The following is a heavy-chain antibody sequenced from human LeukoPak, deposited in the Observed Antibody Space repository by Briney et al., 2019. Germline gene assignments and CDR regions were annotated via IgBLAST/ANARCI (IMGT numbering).Heavy chain of an antibody. Sequence: PGGSLRLSCAASGFTFSSYAMHWVRQAPGKGLEWVAVISYDGSNKYYADSVKGRFTISRDNSKNTLYLQMSSLRAEDTALYYCARDWARSGDYWGQGTLVTVSS. CDR1: GFTFSSYA. J-gene: IGHJ4*02. V-gene: IGHV3-30-3*01. CDR2: ISYDGSNK. CDR3: ARDWARSGDY. D-gene: IGHD3-10*01.